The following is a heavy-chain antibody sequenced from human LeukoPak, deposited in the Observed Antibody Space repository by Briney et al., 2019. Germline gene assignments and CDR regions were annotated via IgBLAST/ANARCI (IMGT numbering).Heavy chain of an antibody. CDR3: ARGEPRGWAWYSYPTNWFDP. Sequence: GGSLRLSCAASGFTFSSYSMNWVRQAPGKGLEWVSYISSSSSTIYYADSVKGRFTISRDNAKNSLYLQMNSLRDEDTAAYYCARGEPRGWAWYSYPTNWFDPWGQGTLVTVSS. D-gene: IGHD6-13*01. CDR2: ISSSSSTI. V-gene: IGHV3-48*02. J-gene: IGHJ5*02. CDR1: GFTFSSYS.